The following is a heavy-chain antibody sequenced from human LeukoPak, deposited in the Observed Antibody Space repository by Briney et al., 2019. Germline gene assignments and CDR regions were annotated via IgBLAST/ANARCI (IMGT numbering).Heavy chain of an antibody. CDR3: ARGVEGVVPYYMDV. V-gene: IGHV4-30-2*01. D-gene: IGHD3-3*01. CDR1: GGSISSGGYY. CDR2: IYHSGST. Sequence: SQTPSLTCTVSGGSISSGGYYCCWIRQPPGKGLEWIGYIYHSGSTYYNPSLKSRVTISVDRSKNQFSLKLSSVPAADTTVYYCARGVEGVVPYYMDVWGKGTTVTVSS. J-gene: IGHJ6*03.